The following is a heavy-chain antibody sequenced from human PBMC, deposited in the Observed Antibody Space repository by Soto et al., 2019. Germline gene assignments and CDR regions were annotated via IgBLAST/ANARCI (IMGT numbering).Heavy chain of an antibody. CDR2: ISSSGSTI. Sequence: GGSLRLSCAASGCTFSDYYMSWIRQAPGKGLEWVSYISSSGSTIYYADSVKGRFTISRDNAKNSLYLQMNSLRAEDTAVYYCARVLMVRGVIPSRIDYWGQGTLVTVSS. D-gene: IGHD3-10*01. V-gene: IGHV3-11*01. J-gene: IGHJ4*02. CDR3: ARVLMVRGVIPSRIDY. CDR1: GCTFSDYY.